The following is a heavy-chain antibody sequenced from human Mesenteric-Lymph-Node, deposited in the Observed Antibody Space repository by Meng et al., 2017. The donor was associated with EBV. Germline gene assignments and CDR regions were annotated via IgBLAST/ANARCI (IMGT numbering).Heavy chain of an antibody. CDR2: MYYSGNT. V-gene: IGHV4-39*07. CDR1: GDSITSNSYA. D-gene: IGHD4-17*01. J-gene: IGHJ5*02. Sequence: LPLQESGPGLVKPSETRSLTCSASGDSITSNSYAWGWIRQPPGKGLEWIGSMYYSGNTYYNPSLKSRVTIALDTSKNQFSLKLSSVTAADTAVYYCARGLRPGENWFDPWGQGALVTVSS. CDR3: ARGLRPGENWFDP.